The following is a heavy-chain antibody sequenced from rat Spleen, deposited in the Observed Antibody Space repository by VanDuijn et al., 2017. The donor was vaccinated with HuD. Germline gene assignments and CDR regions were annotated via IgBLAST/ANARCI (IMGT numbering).Heavy chain of an antibody. CDR3: ARGKIYYHNSSPYEDYFDY. Sequence: EVQLVESGGGLVQPGGSLKLSCAVSGFTFNSYDMAWVRQAPTKGLEWVASISPSGGFTYHRDSVKGRFTVSRDNAKSTLSLQMDSLRSEDTATYYCARGKIYYHNSSPYEDYFDYWGHGVMVTVSS. V-gene: IGHV5-25*01. CDR1: GFTFNSYD. J-gene: IGHJ2*01. CDR2: ISPSGGFT. D-gene: IGHD1-12*03.